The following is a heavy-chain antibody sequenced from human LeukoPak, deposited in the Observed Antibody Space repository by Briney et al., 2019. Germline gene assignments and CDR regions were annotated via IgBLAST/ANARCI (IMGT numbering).Heavy chain of an antibody. CDR3: ARDHGGGYLFDY. D-gene: IGHD1-26*01. J-gene: IGHJ4*02. Sequence: PSETLSVTCTVSGGSISSYYWSWIRQPPGKGLEWIGYIYYSGSTNYNPSLKSRVTISVDTSKNQFSLKLSSVTAADTAVYYCARDHGGGYLFDYWGQGTLVTVSS. CDR2: IYYSGST. CDR1: GGSISSYY. V-gene: IGHV4-59*01.